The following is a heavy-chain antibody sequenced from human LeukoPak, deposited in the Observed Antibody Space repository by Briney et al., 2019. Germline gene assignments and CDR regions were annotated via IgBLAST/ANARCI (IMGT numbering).Heavy chain of an antibody. D-gene: IGHD1-1*01. CDR1: GFTFSDYY. Sequence: PGGSLRLSCAASGFTFSDYYMSWIRQAPGKGLEWVSYISSSGSTIYYADSVKGRFTISRDNAKNSLYLQMNSLRAEDTAVYYCARDVFEDAGTTSFDYRGQGTLVTVSS. J-gene: IGHJ4*02. V-gene: IGHV3-11*01. CDR3: ARDVFEDAGTTSFDY. CDR2: ISSSGSTI.